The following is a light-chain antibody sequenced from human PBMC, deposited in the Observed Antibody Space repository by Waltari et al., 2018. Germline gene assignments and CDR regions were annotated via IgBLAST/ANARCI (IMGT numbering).Light chain of an antibody. J-gene: IGKJ1*01. V-gene: IGKV3-15*01. CDR2: GAS. CDR3: QQYNNWPRT. Sequence: IVMTQSPATLSVSPGERATLSCRASQSVSSNLAWYQQKPGQAPRLRIYGASTRATGIPARFSGSGSGTEFTLTISSLQSEDFAVYYCQQYNNWPRTFGQGTKVEIK. CDR1: QSVSSN.